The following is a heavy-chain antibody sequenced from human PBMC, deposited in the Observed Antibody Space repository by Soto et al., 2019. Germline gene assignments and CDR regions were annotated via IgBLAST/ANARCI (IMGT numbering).Heavy chain of an antibody. J-gene: IGHJ6*02. CDR3: ARVKTVTTGFGNNYYYYGMDV. Sequence: SETLSLTCAVYGGSFSGYYWSWIRQPPGKGLEWIGEINHSGSTNYNPSLKSRVTISVDTSKNQFSLKLSSVTAADTAVYYCARVKTVTTGFGNNYYYYGMDVWGQGTTVTVSS. V-gene: IGHV4-34*01. D-gene: IGHD4-4*01. CDR1: GGSFSGYY. CDR2: INHSGST.